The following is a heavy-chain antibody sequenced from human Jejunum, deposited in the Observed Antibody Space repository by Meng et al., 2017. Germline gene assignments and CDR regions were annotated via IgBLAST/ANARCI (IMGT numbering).Heavy chain of an antibody. V-gene: IGHV3-33*01. D-gene: IGHD6-13*01. Sequence: GESLKISCAASGFAFSSYGMHWVRQAPGKGLEWVAVIWYDGSKKYHADSVKGRFTISRDNSKNKLYLQMDSLGAEDTAVYYCARDPLYQQLAHCYYFDYWGQGTLVTVSS. J-gene: IGHJ4*02. CDR3: ARDPLYQQLAHCYYFDY. CDR1: GFAFSSYG. CDR2: IWYDGSKK.